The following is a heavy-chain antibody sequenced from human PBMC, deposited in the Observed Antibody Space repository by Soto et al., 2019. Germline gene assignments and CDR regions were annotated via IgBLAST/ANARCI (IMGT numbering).Heavy chain of an antibody. V-gene: IGHV3-23*01. CDR3: ANGRATYGLLTHDY. CDR2: LTGSSSNT. CDR1: GFSFRNYA. D-gene: IGHD3-9*01. Sequence: EVQLLESGGGLVQPGGSLRLSCAASGFSFRNYAMSCVRQAPGKGLEWISTLTGSSSNTYYEDSVKGRFAISRDNHRNTLNLQMHSLTAEDTAVYYCANGRATYGLLTHDYWGQGTLVTVSS. J-gene: IGHJ4*02.